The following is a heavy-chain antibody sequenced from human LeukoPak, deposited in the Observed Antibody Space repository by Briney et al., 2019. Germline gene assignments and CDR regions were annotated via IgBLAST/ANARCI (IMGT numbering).Heavy chain of an antibody. J-gene: IGHJ4*02. Sequence: ASVKVSCKASGYTFTSYGISWVRQAPGQGLEWMGWIHAYNGNTNYAQKLQGRVTMTTDTSTSTAYMERRSLRSDDTAVYYCATGGTSATNSGYDLVSGFDYGGQGTLVTVSS. D-gene: IGHD5-12*01. V-gene: IGHV1-18*01. CDR2: IHAYNGNT. CDR3: ATGGTSATNSGYDLVSGFDY. CDR1: GYTFTSYG.